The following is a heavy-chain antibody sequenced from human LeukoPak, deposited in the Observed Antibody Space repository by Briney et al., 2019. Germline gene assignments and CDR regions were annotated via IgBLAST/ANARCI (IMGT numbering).Heavy chain of an antibody. J-gene: IGHJ5*02. CDR2: INPNSGGT. D-gene: IGHD3-10*01. Sequence: ASVKVSCKASGYTFTGYYMHWVRQAPGQGLEGMGWINPNSGGTNYAQKFQGRVTMTRDTSISTAYMGLSRLRSDDTAVYYCARGKDYGSGSSRRWFDPWGQGTLVTVSS. V-gene: IGHV1-2*02. CDR3: ARGKDYGSGSSRRWFDP. CDR1: GYTFTGYY.